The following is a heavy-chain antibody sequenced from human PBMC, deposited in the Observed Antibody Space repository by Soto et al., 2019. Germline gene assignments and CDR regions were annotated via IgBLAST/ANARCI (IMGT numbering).Heavy chain of an antibody. J-gene: IGHJ4*02. CDR3: AKVRCTNGVCYTSSYFDY. V-gene: IGHV3-23*01. D-gene: IGHD2-8*01. Sequence: PGGSLILSCASSGFTFSSYAMIWVRQAPGKGLEWVSAISGSGGSTYYADSVKGRFTISRDNSKNTLYLQMNSLRAEDTAVYYCAKVRCTNGVCYTSSYFDYWGQGTLVTVSS. CDR2: ISGSGGST. CDR1: GFTFSSYA.